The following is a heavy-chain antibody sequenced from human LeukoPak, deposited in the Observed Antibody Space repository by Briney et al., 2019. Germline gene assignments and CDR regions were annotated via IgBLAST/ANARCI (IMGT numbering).Heavy chain of an antibody. V-gene: IGHV3-20*04. J-gene: IGHJ6*04. CDR3: AELGITMIGGV. CDR1: GFTFDEYG. D-gene: IGHD3-10*02. Sequence: GGSLRLSCAASGFTFDEYGMSWVRQAPGKGLEWVSGISSSGDITYYADSVKGRFTISRDNAKNSLYLQMNSLRAEDTAVYYCAELGITMIGGVWGKGTTVTISS. CDR2: ISSSGDIT.